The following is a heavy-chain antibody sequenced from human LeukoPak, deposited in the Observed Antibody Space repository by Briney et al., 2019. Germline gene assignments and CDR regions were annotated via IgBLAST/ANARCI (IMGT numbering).Heavy chain of an antibody. V-gene: IGHV4-59*01. CDR2: IYYSGST. Sequence: SETLSLTCTVSGGSISSYYWSWIRQPPGKGLEWIGYIYYSGSTNYNPSLKSRVTISVDTSKNQFSLKLSSVTAADTAVYYCARDFDNAFDIWGQGTMVTVSS. CDR3: ARDFDNAFDI. J-gene: IGHJ3*02. CDR1: GGSISSYY.